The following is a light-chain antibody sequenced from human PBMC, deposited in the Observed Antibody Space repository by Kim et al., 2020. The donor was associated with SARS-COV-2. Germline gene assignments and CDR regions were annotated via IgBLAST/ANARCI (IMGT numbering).Light chain of an antibody. CDR2: DAS. CDR1: QDITNY. V-gene: IGKV1-33*01. CDR3: QQYDNLPLT. J-gene: IGKJ2*01. Sequence: DIQMTQSPSSLSASVGDRVTITCQASQDITNYLNWYQQKPGKAPKLLIYDASNLETGVPSRFSVSGSGTDFTFTISSLQPEEIATYNRQQYDNLPLTFGQGTKLEIK.